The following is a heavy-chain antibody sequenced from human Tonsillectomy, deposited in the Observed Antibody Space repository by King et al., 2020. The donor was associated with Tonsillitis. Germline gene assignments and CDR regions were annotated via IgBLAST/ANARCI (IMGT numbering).Heavy chain of an antibody. D-gene: IGHD4-11*01. CDR3: ARVRSSTVSPGFDV. CDR2: IYSGGST. Sequence: VQLVESGGGLIQPGGSLRLSCAASGFTVSSNSMTWVRQAPGKGLEWVSLIYSGGSTYYTDSVKGRFTISRDNFKNTLYLQMDSLRAEDTAVYYCARVRSSTVSPGFDVWGQGTTVTVSS. V-gene: IGHV3-53*01. CDR1: GFTVSSNS. J-gene: IGHJ6*02.